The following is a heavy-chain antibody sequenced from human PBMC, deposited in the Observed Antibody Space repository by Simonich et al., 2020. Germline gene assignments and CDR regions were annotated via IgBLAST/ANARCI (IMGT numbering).Heavy chain of an antibody. CDR2: IHPNRGGT. Sequence: QVQLVQSGAEVKKPGASVKVSCKASGYTFTGYYMHWVRQAPGQGLGWMGGIHPNRGGTNDAKKFQGRVTMTRETSLSTAYMELSRLRSDDTAVYYCARDRAARYYYYYYMDVWGKGTTVTVSS. CDR1: GYTFTGYY. J-gene: IGHJ6*03. CDR3: ARDRAARYYYYYYMDV. D-gene: IGHD6-6*01. V-gene: IGHV1-2*02.